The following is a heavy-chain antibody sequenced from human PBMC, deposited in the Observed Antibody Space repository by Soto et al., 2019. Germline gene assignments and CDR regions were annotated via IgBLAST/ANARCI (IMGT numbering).Heavy chain of an antibody. CDR2: ISYDGSNK. D-gene: IGHD4-17*01. CDR1: GFTFSSYG. CDR3: AKDYGAGWFDP. Sequence: GGSLRLSCAASGFTFSSYGMHWVRQAPGKGLEWVAVISYDGSNKYYADSVKGRFTISRDNSKNTLYLQMNSLRAEDTAVYYCAKDYGAGWFDPWGQGTLVTVS. V-gene: IGHV3-30*18. J-gene: IGHJ5*02.